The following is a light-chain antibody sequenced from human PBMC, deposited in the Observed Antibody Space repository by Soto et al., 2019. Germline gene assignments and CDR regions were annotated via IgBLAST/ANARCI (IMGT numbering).Light chain of an antibody. CDR3: QTWGTGIHGV. CDR1: SGHSSYA. V-gene: IGLV4-69*01. CDR2: LNSDGSH. J-gene: IGLJ3*02. Sequence: QAVVTQSPSASASLGASVKLTCTLSSGHSSYAIAWHQQQPEKGPRYLMKLNSDGSHSKGDGIPDRFSGSSSGAERYLTISCLQSEDEADYYCQTWGTGIHGVFGGGTKLTVL.